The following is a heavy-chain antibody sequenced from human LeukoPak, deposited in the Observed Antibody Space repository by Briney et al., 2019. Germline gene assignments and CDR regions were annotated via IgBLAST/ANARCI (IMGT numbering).Heavy chain of an antibody. CDR3: AKDTGDYYDTSGNYYAGWFDP. CDR1: GFSFSSFG. Sequence: GGSLRLSCEASGFSFSSFGLHWVRQAPGKGLERVAFIRYDGNNKYFADSVKGRFTISRDNSKNTVYLQMNSLKPEDTAVYHCAKDTGDYYDTSGNYYAGWFDPWGQGALVTVPS. J-gene: IGHJ5*02. V-gene: IGHV3-30*02. CDR2: IRYDGNNK. D-gene: IGHD3-22*01.